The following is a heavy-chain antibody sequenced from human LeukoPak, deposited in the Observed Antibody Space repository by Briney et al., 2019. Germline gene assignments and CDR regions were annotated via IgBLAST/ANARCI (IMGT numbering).Heavy chain of an antibody. CDR3: ARVYQSAEYYFDY. CDR2: IYYTGST. Sequence: SETLSLTCTVSGRSIDSYYRSWIRQPPGRGLEGIGYIYYTGSTEYHPSLKSRVTISPDTSKNQFSLKLTSVTAADTAVYYCARVYQSAEYYFDYGGQGNLVSVSS. V-gene: IGHV4-59*01. J-gene: IGHJ4*02. D-gene: IGHD2-2*01. CDR1: GRSIDSYY.